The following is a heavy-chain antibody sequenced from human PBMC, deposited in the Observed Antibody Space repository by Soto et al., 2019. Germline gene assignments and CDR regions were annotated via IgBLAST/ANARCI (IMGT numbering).Heavy chain of an antibody. J-gene: IGHJ4*02. V-gene: IGHV4-59*01. D-gene: IGHD6-13*01. Sequence: SETLSLTCTVSGGSISSYYWSWIRQPPGKGLEWIGYIYYSGSTNYNPSLKSRVTISVDTSKNQFSLKLSSVTAADTAVYYCARAPAPLYSSRWYYIDYWGPGTLVTLSS. CDR2: IYYSGST. CDR1: GGSISSYY. CDR3: ARAPAPLYSSRWYYIDY.